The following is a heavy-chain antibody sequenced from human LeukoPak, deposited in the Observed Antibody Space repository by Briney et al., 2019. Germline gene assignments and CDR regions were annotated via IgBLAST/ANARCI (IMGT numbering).Heavy chain of an antibody. V-gene: IGHV1-8*03. CDR2: MNPNSGNT. D-gene: IGHD3-3*01. CDR3: ARRTIFGVVIIHDAFDI. CDR1: GYTFTSYD. J-gene: IGHJ3*02. Sequence: VASVKVSCKASGYTFTSYDINWVRQATGQGLEWMGWMNPNSGNTGYAQKFQGRVTITRNTSISTAYMELSSLRSEDTAVYYCARRTIFGVVIIHDAFDIWGQGTMVTVSS.